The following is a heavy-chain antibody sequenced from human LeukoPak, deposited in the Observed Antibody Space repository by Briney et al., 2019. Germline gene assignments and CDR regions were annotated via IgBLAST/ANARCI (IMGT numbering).Heavy chain of an antibody. V-gene: IGHV4-39*01. CDR2: IFYRGNT. CDR1: GDSITNTHFY. D-gene: IGHD1-1*01. J-gene: IGHJ6*02. CDR3: ARRVQFWREGYYGMDV. Sequence: SETLSLTCAVTGDSITNTHFYGVWLRQPPGKGLEWIGSIFYRGNTYYNPSLKSRVTISVDTSKKRFSLKLSSVSAADTAVYYCARRVQFWREGYYGMDVWGRGTTVTVSS.